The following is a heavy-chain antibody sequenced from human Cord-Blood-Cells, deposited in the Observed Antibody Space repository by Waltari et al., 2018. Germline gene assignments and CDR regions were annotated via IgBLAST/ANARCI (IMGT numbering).Heavy chain of an antibody. Sequence: EVQLVESGGGLVKPGGSLRLSCAASGFTFSGYSMNWVRQAPGKGLEWVSSISSSSSYIYYADSVKGRFTISRDNAKNSLYLQMNSLRAEDTAVYYCARDSSSSWYYYYYGMDVWGQGTTVTVSS. J-gene: IGHJ6*02. CDR3: ARDSSSSWYYYYYGMDV. D-gene: IGHD6-13*01. CDR2: ISSSSSYI. V-gene: IGHV3-21*01. CDR1: GFTFSGYS.